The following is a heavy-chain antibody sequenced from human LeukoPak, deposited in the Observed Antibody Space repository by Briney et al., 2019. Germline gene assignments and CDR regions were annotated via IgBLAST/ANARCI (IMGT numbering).Heavy chain of an antibody. Sequence: GGSLRLSCAASGFTFSSYWMHWVRQAPGKGLVWVSRINSDGSSTSYADSVKGRFTISRDNAKNTLYLQMNSLRAEDMAVYYCARLTGYSSGDDYWGQGTLATVSS. CDR1: GFTFSSYW. J-gene: IGHJ4*02. CDR2: INSDGSST. D-gene: IGHD6-19*01. CDR3: ARLTGYSSGDDY. V-gene: IGHV3-74*01.